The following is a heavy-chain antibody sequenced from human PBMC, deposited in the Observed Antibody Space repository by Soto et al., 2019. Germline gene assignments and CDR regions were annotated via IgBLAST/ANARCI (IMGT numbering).Heavy chain of an antibody. CDR1: GFTFSSYA. CDR3: ATGPRFDPTPSWLDP. J-gene: IGHJ5*02. Sequence: GSVRLSCAASGFTFSSYAMSCVRQAPGKWMEWVSAISGTAGSAYYADSVKSRFTISRYSSKNTLYLQMNSLRAEDTAVYYCATGPRFDPTPSWLDPGGPGTLLTASS. V-gene: IGHV3-23*01. CDR2: ISGTAGSA. D-gene: IGHD3-9*01.